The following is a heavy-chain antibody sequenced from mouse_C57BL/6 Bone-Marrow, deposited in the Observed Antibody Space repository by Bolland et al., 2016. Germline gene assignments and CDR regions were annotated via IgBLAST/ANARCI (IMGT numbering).Heavy chain of an antibody. V-gene: IGHV1-72*01. CDR3: ARVIPWFAY. CDR2: IDPNSGGT. J-gene: IGHJ3*01. Sequence: IDPNSGGTKYNKKFKSKATLTVDKPSSTAYMQLSSLTSEDSAVYYCARVIPWFAYWGQGTLV.